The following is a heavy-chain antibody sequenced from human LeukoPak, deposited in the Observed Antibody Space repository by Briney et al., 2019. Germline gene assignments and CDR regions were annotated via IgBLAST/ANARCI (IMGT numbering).Heavy chain of an antibody. J-gene: IGHJ3*02. CDR1: GRSFSGYY. Sequence: SETLSLTCAVYGRSFSGYYWSWIRQPPGKGLEWIGEINHSGSTNYNPSLKSRVTISVDTSKNQFSLKLSSVTAADTAVYYCARVLAPRDGYNPFDIWGQGTMVTVSS. CDR3: ARVLAPRDGYNPFDI. CDR2: INHSGST. V-gene: IGHV4-34*01. D-gene: IGHD5-24*01.